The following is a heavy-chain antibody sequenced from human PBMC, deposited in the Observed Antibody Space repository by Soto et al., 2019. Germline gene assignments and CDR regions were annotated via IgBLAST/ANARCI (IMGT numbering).Heavy chain of an antibody. D-gene: IGHD6-19*01. Sequence: QVQLVQSGAEVKKPGASVKVSCRTSGYPFSSYYMHWVGQAPGQGLEWMGIINPSGGSTSSAQKVQGRVTMTRDTYTSTVYMELTSLRSADTAVYYCARDRIGSGGWTLAHWGQGTLVTVSS. J-gene: IGHJ4*02. CDR2: INPSGGST. V-gene: IGHV1-46*01. CDR1: GYPFSSYY. CDR3: ARDRIGSGGWTLAH.